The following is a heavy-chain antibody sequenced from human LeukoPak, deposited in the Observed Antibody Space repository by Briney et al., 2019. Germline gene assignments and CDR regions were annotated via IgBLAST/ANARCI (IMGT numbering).Heavy chain of an antibody. CDR3: AKAGIGADGAGFLCEY. V-gene: IGHV3-23*01. D-gene: IGHD1-1*01. J-gene: IGHJ4*02. CDR2: ANYYVGKQ. Sequence: GGSLRLSCAASGFTFSDHAMSWVRQAPGKGLEWVSTANYYVGKQYHADSVRGRFTVSRDNSRNTVSLQMSSLRVEDTGIYYCAKAGIGADGAGFLCEYWGQGTLVTVSS. CDR1: GFTFSDHA.